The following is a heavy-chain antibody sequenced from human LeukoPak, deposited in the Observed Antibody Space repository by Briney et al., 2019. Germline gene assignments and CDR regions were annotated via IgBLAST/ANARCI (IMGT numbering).Heavy chain of an antibody. V-gene: IGHV1-2*02. CDR1: GYTFTGYY. CDR3: ARDGAFLTVYFVVY. J-gene: IGHJ4*02. D-gene: IGHD3-9*01. Sequence: AASVKVSCKASGYTFTGYYMHWVRQAHGQGLEGVGWINPNSGGTNYAQKLQGRVTMTRDTSISTAYRALSRLRSDDTAVYYWARDGAFLTVYFVVYWGQGTLVTVSS. CDR2: INPNSGGT.